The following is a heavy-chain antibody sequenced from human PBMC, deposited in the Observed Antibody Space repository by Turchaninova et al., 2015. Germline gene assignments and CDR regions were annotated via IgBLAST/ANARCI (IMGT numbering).Heavy chain of an antibody. V-gene: IGHV6-1*01. CDR2: TFYRSKWNK. CDR1: GARVSSNSAA. CDR3: ARESDARPYYYYYGLDV. Sequence: QVQLQQSGPGLVKPSQTLSLTCAISGARVSSNSAAWSWIRQSPSRGLEWRGRTFYRSKWNKDYAESVKGRISISPDTSKNQFSLQLNAVTPEDTAVYYCARESDARPYYYYYGLDVWGRGTTVTVSS. J-gene: IGHJ6*02.